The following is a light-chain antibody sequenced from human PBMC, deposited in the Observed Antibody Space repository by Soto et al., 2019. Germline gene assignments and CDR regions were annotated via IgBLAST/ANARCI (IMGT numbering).Light chain of an antibody. CDR2: AAS. J-gene: IGKJ4*01. Sequence: AIRMTQSPSSLSASTGDRVTITCRASQGISSYLAWYQQKPGKAPKLLIYAASTLQSGVPSRFRGSGSGTDFTLTISRLQPEDFATYFCQQLNSYPLTFGGGTKVDIK. CDR3: QQLNSYPLT. V-gene: IGKV1-8*01. CDR1: QGISSY.